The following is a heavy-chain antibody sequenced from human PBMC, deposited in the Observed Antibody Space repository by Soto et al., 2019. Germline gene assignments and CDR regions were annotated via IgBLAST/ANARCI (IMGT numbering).Heavy chain of an antibody. Sequence: SVKVSCKASGGTFSSYTISWVRQAPGQGLEWMGWIIPIIGIANYARKFQGRVTITADKSTSTAYMELSSLRSDDTAVYYCARDLSGIAVAGTSKPLVYWGQGTLVTVSS. J-gene: IGHJ4*02. D-gene: IGHD6-13*01. CDR2: IIPIIGIA. CDR1: GGTFSSYT. V-gene: IGHV1-69*10. CDR3: ARDLSGIAVAGTSKPLVY.